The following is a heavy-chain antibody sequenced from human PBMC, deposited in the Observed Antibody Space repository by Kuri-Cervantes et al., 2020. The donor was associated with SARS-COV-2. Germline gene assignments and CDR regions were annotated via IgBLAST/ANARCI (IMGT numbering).Heavy chain of an antibody. CDR1: GGSISSSSYY. CDR3: ARNLVWFGELLYPPAGAFDV. D-gene: IGHD3-10*01. J-gene: IGHJ3*01. CDR2: IYYSGST. V-gene: IGHV4-39*01. Sequence: ESLKISCTVSGGSISSSSYYWGWIRQPPGEGLEWIGGIYYSGSTYYNPSLKSRVTISVDTSKNRFSLKLSPVTAADTAVYYCARNLVWFGELLYPPAGAFDVWGQGTMVTVSS.